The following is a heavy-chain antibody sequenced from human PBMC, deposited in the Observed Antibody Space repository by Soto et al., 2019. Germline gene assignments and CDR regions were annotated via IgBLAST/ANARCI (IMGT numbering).Heavy chain of an antibody. Sequence: EVQLVESGGGLVQTGGSLRLSCASSGFTFSSYEMNWVRQAPGKGLEWVSYISSSGSTIYYADSVKGRFTISRDNAKNSLYLQMNSLRAEDTAVYYCARDYLDWSYGLDVWGQGTTVTVSS. CDR1: GFTFSSYE. CDR3: ARDYLDWSYGLDV. D-gene: IGHD3-9*01. CDR2: ISSSGSTI. J-gene: IGHJ6*02. V-gene: IGHV3-48*03.